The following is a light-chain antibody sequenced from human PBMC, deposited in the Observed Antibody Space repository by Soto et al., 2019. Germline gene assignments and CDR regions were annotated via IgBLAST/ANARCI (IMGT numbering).Light chain of an antibody. CDR3: SSYTSRSTLGV. J-gene: IGLJ2*01. CDR1: NSDIGGYNY. Sequence: QYVLTQAASESGSPGQSITISCTGTNSDIGGYNYVSWYQQHPGKAPKLMIYDVSNRPSGVSYRFSGSKSGNTASLTISGLQAEDEADYYCSSYTSRSTLGVFGGGTKLTVL. V-gene: IGLV2-14*03. CDR2: DVS.